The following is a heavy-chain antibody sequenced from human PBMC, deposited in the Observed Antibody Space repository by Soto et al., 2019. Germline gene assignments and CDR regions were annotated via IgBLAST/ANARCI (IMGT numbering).Heavy chain of an antibody. J-gene: IGHJ4*02. CDR3: ASRYSGYVFLDY. V-gene: IGHV1-69*13. CDR1: GGTFSSYA. D-gene: IGHD5-12*01. CDR2: IIPIFGTA. Sequence: SVKVTCKDSGGTFSSYAISWVRQAPGQGLEWMGGIIPIFGTANYAQKFQGRVTITADESTSTAYMELSSLRSEDTAVYYCASRYSGYVFLDYWGQGTLVTVSS.